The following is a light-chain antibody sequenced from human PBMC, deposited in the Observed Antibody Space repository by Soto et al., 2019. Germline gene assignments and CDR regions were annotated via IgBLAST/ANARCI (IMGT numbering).Light chain of an antibody. CDR2: DVS. CDR3: SSYTSSSS. Sequence: QSALTQPASVSGSPGQSITISCTGTSSDVGGYNCVSWYQQHPGKAPKLMIYDVSNRPSGVSNRFSGSKSGNTASLTISGLQAEDEADYYCSSYTSSSSFGTGTKLTVL. J-gene: IGLJ1*01. CDR1: SSDVGGYNC. V-gene: IGLV2-14*01.